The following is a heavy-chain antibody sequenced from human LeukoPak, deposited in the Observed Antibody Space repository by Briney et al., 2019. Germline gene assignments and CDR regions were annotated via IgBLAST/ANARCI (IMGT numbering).Heavy chain of an antibody. CDR3: ARAQRLRDDAFDT. CDR2: VDGAGYNT. V-gene: IGHV3-74*01. D-gene: IGHD6-25*01. J-gene: IGHJ3*02. CDR1: GFTLSAYW. Sequence: GGSLRLSCAASGFTLSAYWMHWVRQAPGKGLVWVSRVDGAGYNTNYADSVRGRFTISRDNAKNTLYLQMNSLRAEDTAVYFCARAQRLRDDAFDTWGQGTMVTVSS.